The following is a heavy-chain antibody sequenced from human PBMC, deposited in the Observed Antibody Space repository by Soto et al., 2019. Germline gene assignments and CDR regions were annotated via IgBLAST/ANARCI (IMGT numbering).Heavy chain of an antibody. V-gene: IGHV4-61*08. CDR2: VYYGGST. CDR1: GGSVSSGDYY. CDR3: ARISVDTYMIYWFDP. D-gene: IGHD5-18*01. J-gene: IGHJ5*02. Sequence: QVRLQESGPGLVKPSETLSLTCTVSGGSVSSGDYYWSWIRQPPGKGLEWVGYVYYGGSTNYNPSLKTRVTISADTSNNKFFLRLRSVTAADTAVYYCARISVDTYMIYWFDPWGQGTLVTVSS.